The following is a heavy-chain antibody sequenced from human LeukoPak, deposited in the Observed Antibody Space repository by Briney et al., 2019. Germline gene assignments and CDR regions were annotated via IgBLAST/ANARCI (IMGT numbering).Heavy chain of an antibody. CDR3: AKETFFSGSYYAY. CDR2: ILYDGSNK. V-gene: IGHV3-30*18. CDR1: GFTFSSYG. D-gene: IGHD1-26*01. Sequence: PGRSLRLSCAASGFTFSSYGMHWVRQAPGKGLEWVAVILYDGSNKYYADSVKGRFTISRDNSKNTLYLQMNSLRAEDTAVYYCAKETFFSGSYYAYWGQGTLVTVSS. J-gene: IGHJ4*02.